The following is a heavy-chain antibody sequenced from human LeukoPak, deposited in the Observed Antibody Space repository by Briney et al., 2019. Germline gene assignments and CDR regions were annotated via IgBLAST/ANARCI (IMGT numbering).Heavy chain of an antibody. CDR1: GGPISNYY. Sequence: SETLSLTCTGSGGPISNYYWSWIRQPAGRGLEWIGRIYTSGSTNYNPSLKSRVTMSVDTSKNQFSLKLSSVTAADTAVYYCARGGPAMVRGISVDYWGQGTLVTLPS. CDR3: ARGGPAMVRGISVDY. V-gene: IGHV4-4*07. CDR2: IYTSGST. J-gene: IGHJ4*02. D-gene: IGHD3-10*01.